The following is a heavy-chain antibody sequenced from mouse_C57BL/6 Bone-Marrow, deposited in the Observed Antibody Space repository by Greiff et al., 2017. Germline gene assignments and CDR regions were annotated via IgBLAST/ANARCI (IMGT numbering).Heavy chain of an antibody. V-gene: IGHV2-5*01. CDR2: IWRGGST. CDR1: GFSLTSYG. Sequence: QVQLQQSGPGLVQPSQSLSITCTVSGFSLTSYGVHWVRQSPGKGLEWLGVIWRGGSTDYNAAFMSRLSITKDNSKSQVFFKMNSLQADDTAIYYCAKSHYYYGSSYDHYYAMDYWGQGTSVTVSS. D-gene: IGHD1-1*01. J-gene: IGHJ4*01. CDR3: AKSHYYYGSSYDHYYAMDY.